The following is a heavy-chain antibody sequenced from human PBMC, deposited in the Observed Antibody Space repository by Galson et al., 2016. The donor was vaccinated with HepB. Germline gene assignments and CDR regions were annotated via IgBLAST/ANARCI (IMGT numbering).Heavy chain of an antibody. Sequence: SVKVSCKASGYTFTSSGISWVRQAPGQGLEWMGWISGYNGLIQYAQKFQDRVTVTADTSTSTASMEPRSLNSDDTAIYYCVRDYSYMPDYWGQGTLVTVSS. V-gene: IGHV1-18*01. J-gene: IGHJ4*02. CDR2: ISGYNGLI. CDR1: GYTFTSSG. CDR3: VRDYSYMPDY. D-gene: IGHD2-15*01.